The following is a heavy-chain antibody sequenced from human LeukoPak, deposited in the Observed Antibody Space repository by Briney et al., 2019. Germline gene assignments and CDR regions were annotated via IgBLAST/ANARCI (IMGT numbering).Heavy chain of an antibody. Sequence: SEALSLTCTVSGGSISSYYWSWIRQPPGKGLEWIGYIYYSGSTNYNPSLKSRVTISVDTSKNQFSLKLSSVTAADTAVYYCARTDPSSSYIEKWGQGTLVTVSS. CDR2: IYYSGST. D-gene: IGHD3-3*01. J-gene: IGHJ4*02. CDR1: GGSISSYY. CDR3: ARTDPSSSYIEK. V-gene: IGHV4-59*01.